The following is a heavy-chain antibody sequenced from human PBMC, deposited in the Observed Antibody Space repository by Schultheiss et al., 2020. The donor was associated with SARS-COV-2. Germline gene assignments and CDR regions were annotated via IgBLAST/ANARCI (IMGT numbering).Heavy chain of an antibody. CDR3: AKDRVALHKKNCSGGSCYRPVIKYYYYGMDV. Sequence: GGSLRLSCAASGFTFSSYEMNWVRQAPGKGLEWVSYISSSSSYIYYADSVKGRFTISRDNAKNSLYLQMNSLRAEDTALYYCAKDRVALHKKNCSGGSCYRPVIKYYYYGMDVWGQGTTVTVSS. CDR1: GFTFSSYE. J-gene: IGHJ6*02. CDR2: ISSSSSYI. D-gene: IGHD2-15*01. V-gene: IGHV3-21*05.